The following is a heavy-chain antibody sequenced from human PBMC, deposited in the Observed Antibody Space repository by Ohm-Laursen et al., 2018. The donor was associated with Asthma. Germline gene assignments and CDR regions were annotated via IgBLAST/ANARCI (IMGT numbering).Heavy chain of an antibody. J-gene: IGHJ6*02. CDR3: ARDIEYCSGGSCTGAGMDV. Sequence: SLRLSCAASGFTFSSYAVHWVRQAPGKGLEWVAVISYDGSNKYYADSVKGRFTISRDNSKNTLYLQMNSLRAEDTAVYYCARDIEYCSGGSCTGAGMDVWGQGTTVTVSS. CDR2: ISYDGSNK. CDR1: GFTFSSYA. V-gene: IGHV3-30-3*01. D-gene: IGHD2-15*01.